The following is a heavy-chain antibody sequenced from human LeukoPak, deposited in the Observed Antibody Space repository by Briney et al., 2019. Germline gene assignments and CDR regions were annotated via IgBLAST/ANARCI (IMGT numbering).Heavy chain of an antibody. CDR1: GFTFSSYA. CDR3: AKSRSRYSSSRASDY. V-gene: IGHV3-23*01. J-gene: IGHJ4*02. CDR2: ISGSGGST. Sequence: PGGSLRLSCAASGFTFSSYAMSWVRQAPGRGLEWVSAISGSGGSTYYADSVKGRFTISRDNSKNTLYLQMNSLRAEGTAVYYCAKSRSRYSSSRASDYWGQGTLATASS. D-gene: IGHD6-13*01.